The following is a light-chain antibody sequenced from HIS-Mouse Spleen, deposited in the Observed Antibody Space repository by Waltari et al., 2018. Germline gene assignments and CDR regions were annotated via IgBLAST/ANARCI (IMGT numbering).Light chain of an antibody. CDR1: NIGSKS. J-gene: IGLJ2*01. CDR2: DAS. CDR3: QVWDSSSDHVV. Sequence: SYVLTQPPSVSVAPGKTARITCGGTNIGSKSVHWYQQKPGQAPGLVVYDASDRPSGIPERFSGSNSGNTATLTISRVEAGDEADYYCQVWDSSSDHVVFGGGTKLTVL. V-gene: IGLV3-21*03.